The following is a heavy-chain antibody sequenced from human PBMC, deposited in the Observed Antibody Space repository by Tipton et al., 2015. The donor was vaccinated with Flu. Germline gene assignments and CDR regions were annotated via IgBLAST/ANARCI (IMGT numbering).Heavy chain of an antibody. V-gene: IGHV4-34*01. CDR2: INHSGST. J-gene: IGHJ5*02. CDR1: GGSFSGYY. D-gene: IGHD2-2*01. CDR3: ARFGYCSSTSCPRGVNWFDP. Sequence: TLSLTCAVYGGSFSGYYWSWIRQPPGKGLEWIGEINHSGSTNYNPSLKSRVTISVDTSKNQFSLKLSSVTAADTAVYYCARFGYCSSTSCPRGVNWFDPWGQGTLVTVSS.